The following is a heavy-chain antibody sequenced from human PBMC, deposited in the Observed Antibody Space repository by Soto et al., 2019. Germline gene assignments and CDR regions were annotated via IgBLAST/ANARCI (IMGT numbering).Heavy chain of an antibody. D-gene: IGHD4-17*01. Sequence: GGSLRLSCAASGFTFSNYWIHWVRQAPGKGLVWVSRIKGDGITTNYADSVKGRFTISRDNAKNTVFLQMHSLRAEDTALYYCARGLYGAYGQDFWGQGSLVTVSS. CDR3: ARGLYGAYGQDF. V-gene: IGHV3-74*01. CDR2: IKGDGITT. J-gene: IGHJ4*02. CDR1: GFTFSNYW.